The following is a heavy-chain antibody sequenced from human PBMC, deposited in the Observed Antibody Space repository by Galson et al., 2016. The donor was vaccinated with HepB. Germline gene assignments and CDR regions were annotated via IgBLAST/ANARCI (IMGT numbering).Heavy chain of an antibody. D-gene: IGHD4-17*01. CDR1: GHTFSAYY. CDR3: ATASHQHGDYGEWNAYDI. V-gene: IGHV1-2*02. CDR2: ISPKSGGP. Sequence: SVKVSCKASGHTFSAYYMHWVRQAPGQGLEWVAWISPKSGGPTSAQKFQGRVTVTRDTSVTTVYMDLSRLTSDDTAVYFCATASHQHGDYGEWNAYDIWGQGTIVTVSS. J-gene: IGHJ3*02.